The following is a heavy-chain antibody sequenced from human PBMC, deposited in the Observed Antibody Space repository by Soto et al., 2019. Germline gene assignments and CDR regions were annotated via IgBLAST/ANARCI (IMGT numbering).Heavy chain of an antibody. D-gene: IGHD6-6*01. J-gene: IGHJ6*02. V-gene: IGHV3-30-3*01. CDR3: ARDRRIAARIYYGMDV. CDR1: GFTFSSYA. Sequence: PGGSLRLSCAASGFTFSSYAMHWVRQAPGKGLEWVAVISYDGSNKYYADSVKGRFTISRDNSKNTLYLQMNSLRAEDTAVYYCARDRRIAARIYYGMDVWGQGTTVTVSS. CDR2: ISYDGSNK.